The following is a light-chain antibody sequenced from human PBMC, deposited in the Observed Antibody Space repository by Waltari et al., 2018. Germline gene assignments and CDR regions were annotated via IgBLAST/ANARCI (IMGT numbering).Light chain of an antibody. Sequence: EILLTQSPGTLSVSPGEPATLSCRASQRISSSLAWYQQKPGQAPRLLIFDAATRATGLPARFSGSGSGTDFTLTISSLQSEDFAVYYCHQYDNWPPTFGQGTKVEV. J-gene: IGKJ1*01. CDR2: DAA. V-gene: IGKV3-15*01. CDR3: HQYDNWPPT. CDR1: QRISSS.